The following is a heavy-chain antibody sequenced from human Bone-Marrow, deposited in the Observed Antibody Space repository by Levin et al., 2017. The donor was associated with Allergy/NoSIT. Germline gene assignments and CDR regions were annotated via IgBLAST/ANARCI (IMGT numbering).Heavy chain of an antibody. CDR1: GFNFRSFD. Sequence: GGSLRLSCVASGFNFRSFDMHWVRQATGKGLEWVSSISGDGEIYYADSVRGRFTISRENSKASLYLQMNSLRAGDTAFYYCARLNFYDGSGYDFWGQGTLVTVSS. V-gene: IGHV3-13*01. J-gene: IGHJ4*02. D-gene: IGHD3-22*01. CDR3: ARLNFYDGSGYDF. CDR2: ISGDGEI.